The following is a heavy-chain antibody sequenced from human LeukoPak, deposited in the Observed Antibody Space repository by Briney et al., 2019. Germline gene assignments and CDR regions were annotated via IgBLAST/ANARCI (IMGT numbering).Heavy chain of an antibody. CDR1: GYSFNSYW. CDR3: AMYTSSWSSDY. CDR2: IYPGDSDT. D-gene: IGHD6-13*01. J-gene: IGHJ4*02. Sequence: GESLKISCKGSGYSFNSYWIGWVRQMPGKGLEWMGIIYPGDSDTRYSPSFQGQVTISANKYISTAYLQWSSLKASDTAVYYCAMYTSSWSSDYWGQGTLVTVSS. V-gene: IGHV5-51*01.